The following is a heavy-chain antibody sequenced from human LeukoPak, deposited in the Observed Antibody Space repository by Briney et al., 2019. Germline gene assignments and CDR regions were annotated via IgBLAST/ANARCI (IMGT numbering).Heavy chain of an antibody. Sequence: GGSLRLSCAASGFTFSNAWMNWVRQAPGKGLEWVSVTSVSGHSTYYADSVKGRFTISRDISKNTLYLQMNSLRAEDTAIYYCAKNLDSNSYHTDDAFDIWGQGTVVTVSS. CDR1: GFTFSNAW. D-gene: IGHD4-11*01. J-gene: IGHJ3*02. V-gene: IGHV3-23*01. CDR2: TSVSGHST. CDR3: AKNLDSNSYHTDDAFDI.